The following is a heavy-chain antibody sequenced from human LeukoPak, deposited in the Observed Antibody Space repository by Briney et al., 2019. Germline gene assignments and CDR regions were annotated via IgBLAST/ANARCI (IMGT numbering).Heavy chain of an antibody. Sequence: ASVKVSCKASGYTFTGYYMHWVRQAPGQGLEWMGWINPNSGGTNYAQKFQGRVTMTRDTSISTAYMELSRLRSDHTAVYYCAREGDYDILTYGMDVWGQGTTVTVSS. V-gene: IGHV1-2*02. CDR1: GYTFTGYY. D-gene: IGHD3-9*01. CDR2: INPNSGGT. J-gene: IGHJ6*02. CDR3: AREGDYDILTYGMDV.